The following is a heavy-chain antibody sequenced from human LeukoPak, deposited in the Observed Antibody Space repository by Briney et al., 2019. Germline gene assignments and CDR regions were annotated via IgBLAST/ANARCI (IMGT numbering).Heavy chain of an antibody. D-gene: IGHD6-13*01. CDR2: IYYSGST. Sequence: SETLSLTCTVSGGSISSSSYYWGWIRQPPGKGLEWIGSIYYSGSTYYNPSLKSRVTISVDTSKNQFSLKLSSVTAADTAVCYCARRRSSSWYGYWGQGTLVSVSS. CDR1: GGSISSSSYY. CDR3: ARRRSSSWYGY. J-gene: IGHJ4*02. V-gene: IGHV4-39*01.